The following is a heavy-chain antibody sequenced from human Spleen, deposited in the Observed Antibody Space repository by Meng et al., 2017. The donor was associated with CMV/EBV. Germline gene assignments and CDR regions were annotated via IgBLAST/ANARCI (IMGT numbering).Heavy chain of an antibody. CDR2: ISAYNGNT. V-gene: IGHV1-18*04. CDR1: GYTFTSYY. J-gene: IGHJ4*02. CDR3: ARDEAEYCSGLMCLDNRNDY. D-gene: IGHD2-15*01. Sequence: ASVKVSCKASGYTFTSYYMHWVRQAPGQGLEWMGWISAYNGNTNYAQKFQDRVTMTTDTSTSTAYLELRSLRSDDTAVYYCARDEAEYCSGLMCLDNRNDYWGQGTLVTVSS.